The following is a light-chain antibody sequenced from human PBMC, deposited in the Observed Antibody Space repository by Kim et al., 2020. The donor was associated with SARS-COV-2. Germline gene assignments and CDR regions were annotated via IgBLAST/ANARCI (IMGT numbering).Light chain of an antibody. J-gene: IGKJ4*01. CDR3: LQDYNYPVT. V-gene: IGKV1-6*01. CDR1: QDIRND. Sequence: ASVGDRVTVTCRASQDIRNDLGWYQQKPGNAPNLLIYAASSLQSGVPSRFSGSGSGTDFTLTISSLQPEDFATYYCLQDYNYPVTFGGGTKVDIK. CDR2: AAS.